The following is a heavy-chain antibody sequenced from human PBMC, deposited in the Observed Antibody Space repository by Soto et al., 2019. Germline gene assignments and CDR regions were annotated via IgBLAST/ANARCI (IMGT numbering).Heavy chain of an antibody. CDR1: GVSISSGNW. Sequence: PSETLSLTCAVSGVSISSGNWWTWVRQSPQRGLEYIGEIFHDGTTYYNPSLKSRVTISVDTSKSQFSLKLSSVTAADTAVYYCATNGGYYDGSGPKYFPHWGQGTLVTVSS. CDR3: ATNGGYYDGSGPKYFPH. D-gene: IGHD3-22*01. V-gene: IGHV4-4*02. J-gene: IGHJ1*01. CDR2: IFHDGTT.